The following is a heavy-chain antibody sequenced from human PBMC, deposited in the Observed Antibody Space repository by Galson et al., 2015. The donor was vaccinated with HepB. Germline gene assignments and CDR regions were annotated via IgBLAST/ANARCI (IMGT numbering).Heavy chain of an antibody. CDR3: ARDPSQGGVGY. Sequence: SLRLSCAASGFTFSSYSMNWVRQAPGKGLEWVSYISSSSTIYYADSVKGRFTISRDNAKNSLYLQMNSLRDEDTAVYYCARDPSQGGVGYWGQGTLVTVSS. D-gene: IGHD3-16*01. CDR2: ISSSSTI. J-gene: IGHJ4*02. CDR1: GFTFSSYS. V-gene: IGHV3-48*02.